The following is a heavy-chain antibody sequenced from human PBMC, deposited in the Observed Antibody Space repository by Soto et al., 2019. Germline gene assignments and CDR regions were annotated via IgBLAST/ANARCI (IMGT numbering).Heavy chain of an antibody. V-gene: IGHV4-31*03. J-gene: IGHJ6*02. CDR3: ARLYYYDSSGYPPLDYYGMDV. Sequence: SETLSLTCSVSGADINSGGFTWTWIRQHAGKGLEWLGYISHSGSTDYNPSLKSRLSISGDTSKNHFSLTLTSVTAADAAVYYCARLYYYDSSGYPPLDYYGMDVWGQGTTVTVSS. CDR2: ISHSGST. D-gene: IGHD3-22*01. CDR1: GADINSGGFT.